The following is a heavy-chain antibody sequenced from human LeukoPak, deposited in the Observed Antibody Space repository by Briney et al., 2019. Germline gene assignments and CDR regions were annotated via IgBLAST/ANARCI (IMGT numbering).Heavy chain of an antibody. Sequence: GGSLRLSCAASGFSFRSYWMHWVRQAPGKGLVWVSDIDSDGTTTRYADSVKGRFIISRDNANNKLYLQMNSLRAEDTAVYYCARANGPPIDWGQGTLVTVSS. CDR2: IDSDGTTT. J-gene: IGHJ4*02. CDR1: GFSFRSYW. CDR3: ARANGPPID. V-gene: IGHV3-74*01. D-gene: IGHD2-15*01.